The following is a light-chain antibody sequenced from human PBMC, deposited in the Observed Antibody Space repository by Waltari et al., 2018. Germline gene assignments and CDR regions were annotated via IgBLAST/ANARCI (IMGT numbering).Light chain of an antibody. J-gene: IGLJ2*01. V-gene: IGLV2-14*01. CDR2: GVI. CDR3: CSYTTSNTWL. CDR1: TSDVGGYNY. Sequence: QSAPTQPPSVSGSPGQSVTISCTGTTSDVGGYNYVSWHQQHPGKAPKLMIYGVINRPSGVSDRFSGSKSGNTASLTISGLQAEDEADYYCCSYTTSNTWLFGGGTRLTVL.